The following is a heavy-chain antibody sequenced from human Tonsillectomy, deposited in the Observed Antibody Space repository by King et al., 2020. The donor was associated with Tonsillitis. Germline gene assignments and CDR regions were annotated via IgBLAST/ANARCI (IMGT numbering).Heavy chain of an antibody. CDR1: GFTFDDYA. V-gene: IGHV3-9*01. CDR2: ISWNSGSI. Sequence: EQLVQSGGGLVQPGRSLRLSCAASGFTFDDYAMHWVRQAPGKGLEWVSGISWNSGSIGYADSVKGRFTISRDNAKNSLYLQMNSLRAEDTALYYCAKGKYYYDSSGQFDYWGQGTLVTVSS. CDR3: AKGKYYYDSSGQFDY. D-gene: IGHD3-22*01. J-gene: IGHJ4*02.